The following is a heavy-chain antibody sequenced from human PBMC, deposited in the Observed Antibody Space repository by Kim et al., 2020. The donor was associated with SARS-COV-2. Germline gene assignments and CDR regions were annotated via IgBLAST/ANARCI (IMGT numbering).Heavy chain of an antibody. J-gene: IGHJ5*02. CDR3: ARHQDRLLYTTHWFDP. Sequence: SETLSFTCTVSGGSISSSSYYWGWIRQPPGKGLEWIGSIYYSGSTYYNPSLKSRVTISVDTSKNQFSLKLSSVTAADTAVYYCARHQDRLLYTTHWFDPWGQGTLVTVSS. V-gene: IGHV4-39*01. CDR2: IYYSGST. D-gene: IGHD3-10*01. CDR1: GGSISSSSYY.